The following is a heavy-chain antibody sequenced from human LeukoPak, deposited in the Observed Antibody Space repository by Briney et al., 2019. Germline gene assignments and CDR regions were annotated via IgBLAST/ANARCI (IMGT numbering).Heavy chain of an antibody. D-gene: IGHD3-10*01. V-gene: IGHV3-23*01. J-gene: IGHJ6*02. CDR1: GLTFSSYA. CDR2: LSDSGGDT. Sequence: PGGSLRLSCAASGLTFSSYAMSWVRQAPGQGLEWVSTLSDSGGDTYYADSVKGRFTISRDNSKSTLYLQMNSLRAEDTAVCYCAKVPYSDYGSGRPPFMDAWGQGTTVAISS. CDR3: AKVPYSDYGSGRPPFMDA.